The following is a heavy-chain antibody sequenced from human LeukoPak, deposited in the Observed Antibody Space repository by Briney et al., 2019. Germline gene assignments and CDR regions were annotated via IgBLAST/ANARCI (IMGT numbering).Heavy chain of an antibody. CDR3: ARYNAAAGDY. CDR2: IKNDGSVT. V-gene: IGHV3-74*01. Sequence: GGSLRLSCAASGFTFSSYWMQWVRQAPVKGLVWVSRIKNDGSVTNYADSVKGRYTISRDNAKNTLYLQMNSLRAEDTAVYYCARYNAAAGDYWGQGTLVTVSS. D-gene: IGHD6-13*01. J-gene: IGHJ4*02. CDR1: GFTFSSYW.